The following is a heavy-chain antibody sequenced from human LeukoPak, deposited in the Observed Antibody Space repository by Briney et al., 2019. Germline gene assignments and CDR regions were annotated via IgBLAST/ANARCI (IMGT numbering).Heavy chain of an antibody. CDR1: GFTFSDYY. J-gene: IGHJ4*02. CDR3: ARDLSHGSGSPFDY. D-gene: IGHD3-10*01. V-gene: IGHV3-11*01. CDR2: ISSSDSTI. Sequence: PGGSLRLSCAASGFTFSDYYMSWIRQAPGKGLEWVSYISSSDSTIYYTDSVKGRFTISRDNAKNSLYLQMNSLGAEDTAVYYCARDLSHGSGSPFDYWGQGTLVTVSS.